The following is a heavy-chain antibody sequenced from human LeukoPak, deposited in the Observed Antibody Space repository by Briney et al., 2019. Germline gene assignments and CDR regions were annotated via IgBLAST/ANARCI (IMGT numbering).Heavy chain of an antibody. CDR3: ASSLYFTYSSSAYYFDY. CDR1: GGTFSSYA. V-gene: IGHV1-69*05. CDR2: IIPIFGTA. D-gene: IGHD6-13*01. J-gene: IGHJ4*02. Sequence: SVKVSCKASGGTFSSYAISWVRQAPGQGLEWMGGIIPIFGTANYAQKFQGRVTITTDESTSTAYMELSSLRSEDTAVYYCASSLYFTYSSSAYYFDYWGQGTLVTVSS.